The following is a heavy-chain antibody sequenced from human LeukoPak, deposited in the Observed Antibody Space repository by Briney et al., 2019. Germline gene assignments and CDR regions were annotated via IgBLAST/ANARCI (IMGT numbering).Heavy chain of an antibody. V-gene: IGHV4-59*01. CDR2: VYFSGSA. J-gene: IGHJ4*02. CDR1: DGSINDYF. Sequence: SETLSLTCTVSDGSINDYFWSWIRQPPGKGLEYLGYVYFSGSAYYNPSLKSRVTISIDTSKNQFSLRLNSVTAADTARYYCARGGRHCSGGSCYLLDYWGQGTLVTVSS. CDR3: ARGGRHCSGGSCYLLDY. D-gene: IGHD2-15*01.